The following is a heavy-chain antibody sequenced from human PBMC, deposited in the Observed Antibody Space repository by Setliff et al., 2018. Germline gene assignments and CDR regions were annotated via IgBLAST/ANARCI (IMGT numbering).Heavy chain of an antibody. CDR2: IYSGDRST. D-gene: IGHD3-3*01. J-gene: IGHJ4*01. Sequence: GGSLRLSCAVSGFTLSAYAMSWVRQAPGKGLEWVSVIYSGDRSTFYTDSVKGRFTISRDSSKNTLYLQMNSLRVEDTAIYYCAKSPHDFWSGRVFFDYWGQGILVTVSS. V-gene: IGHV3-23*03. CDR1: GFTLSAYA. CDR3: AKSPHDFWSGRVFFDY.